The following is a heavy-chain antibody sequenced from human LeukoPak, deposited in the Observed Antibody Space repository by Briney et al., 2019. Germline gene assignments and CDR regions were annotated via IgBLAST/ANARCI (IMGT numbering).Heavy chain of an antibody. Sequence: SVKVSCKASGGTFSSYAISWVRQAPGQGLEWMGGIIPVFGTTDYAQKVQGRVSITADESTSTAYMELSSLRSEDTAVYYCATWTYTYYYSAGTYGGVFDYWGQGTLVTVSS. D-gene: IGHD3-10*01. J-gene: IGHJ4*02. V-gene: IGHV1-69*13. CDR3: ATWTYTYYYSAGTYGGVFDY. CDR1: GGTFSSYA. CDR2: IIPVFGTT.